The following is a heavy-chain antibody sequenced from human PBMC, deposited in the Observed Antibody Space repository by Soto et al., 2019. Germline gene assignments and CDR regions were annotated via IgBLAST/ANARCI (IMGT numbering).Heavy chain of an antibody. CDR2: ISGSGGSI. V-gene: IGHV3-23*01. J-gene: IGHJ4*02. D-gene: IGHD2-2*01. Sequence: GSLRLSCAASGFTFSSYAMSWVRQAPGKGLEWVSSISGSGGSIYYADSVKGRFTISRDNSKNTLDLQMNSLRAEDTAVYYCAKRNLVVRPPFDYWGQGTLVTVSS. CDR1: GFTFSSYA. CDR3: AKRNLVVRPPFDY.